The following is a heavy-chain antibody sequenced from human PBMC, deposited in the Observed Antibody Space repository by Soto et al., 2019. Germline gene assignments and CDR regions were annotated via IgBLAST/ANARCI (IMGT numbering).Heavy chain of an antibody. J-gene: IGHJ1*01. CDR2: IYWADDK. V-gene: IGHV2-5*02. Sequence: SGPTLVNPTHTLTLTCTFSGFSLSTSGVGVGWIRQPPGKALDWLALIYWADDKRYRPSLKSRLTITNDTSKNQLVLTMTNMDPLDTATYYRALMDGVAGPVRGYCGQCILVPFSS. CDR3: ALMDGVAGPVRGY. D-gene: IGHD6-19*01. CDR1: GFSLSTSGVG.